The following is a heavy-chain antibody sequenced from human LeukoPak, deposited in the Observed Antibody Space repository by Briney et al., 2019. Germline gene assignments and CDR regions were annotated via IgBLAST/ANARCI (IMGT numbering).Heavy chain of an antibody. Sequence: SETLSLTCTVSGGSISSGGYYWSWIRQPPGKGLEWIGYIYHSGSTYYNPSLKSRVTISVDKSKNQFSLKLSSVTAADTAVYYCARGPTKDWFDPWGQGTLVTVSS. CDR3: ARGPTKDWFDP. V-gene: IGHV4-30-2*01. CDR1: GGSISSGGYY. J-gene: IGHJ5*02. CDR2: IYHSGST.